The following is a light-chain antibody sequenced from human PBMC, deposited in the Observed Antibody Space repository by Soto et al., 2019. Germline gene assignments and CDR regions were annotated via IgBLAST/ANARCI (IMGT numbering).Light chain of an antibody. CDR3: CSYTSGATLVV. J-gene: IGLJ2*01. CDR1: SSDVGGYNY. CDR2: EVS. V-gene: IGLV2-14*01. Sequence: QSALTQPASVSGSPGQSITISCTGTSSDVGGYNYVSWYQQHPGTAPKLIIYEVSNRPSGFSNRFSGSKYGNTASPTISGLQVEDEADYYCCSYTSGATLVVFGGGTKLTVL.